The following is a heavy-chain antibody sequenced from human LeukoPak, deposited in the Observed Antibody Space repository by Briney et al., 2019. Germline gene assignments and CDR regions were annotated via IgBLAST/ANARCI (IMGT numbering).Heavy chain of an antibody. V-gene: IGHV3-48*01. CDR1: GFNFSVYS. CDR3: AKGLNILTGYYSPPSYYYYGMDV. CDR2: ITRSSTTI. J-gene: IGHJ6*02. D-gene: IGHD3-9*01. Sequence: GGSLRLSCAASGFNFSVYSMNWVRQAPGKGLEWVSYITRSSTTIYYADSVKGRFTISRDNSKNTLYLQMNSLRAEDTAVYYCAKGLNILTGYYSPPSYYYYGMDVWGQGTTVTVSS.